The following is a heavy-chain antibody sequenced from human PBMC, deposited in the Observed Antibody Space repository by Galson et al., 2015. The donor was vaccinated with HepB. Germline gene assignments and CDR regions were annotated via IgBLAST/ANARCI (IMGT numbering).Heavy chain of an antibody. CDR1: GFTFSTYS. Sequence: SLRLSCAASGFTFSTYSINWVRQAPGKGLEWVSSIGSRSSPIFYTDTLRGRFTISRDNAKNSMYLQMDSLRAEDTAVYYCARGGSGATKDDTFDIWGRGTMVTVSS. V-gene: IGHV3-21*01. J-gene: IGHJ3*02. D-gene: IGHD2-15*01. CDR3: ARGGSGATKDDTFDI. CDR2: IGSRSSPI.